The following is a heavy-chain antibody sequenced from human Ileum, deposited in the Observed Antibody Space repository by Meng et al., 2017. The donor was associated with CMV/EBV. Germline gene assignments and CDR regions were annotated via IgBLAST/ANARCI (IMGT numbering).Heavy chain of an antibody. CDR3: VRDFFTAEYSSPGDDFDY. D-gene: IGHD3-16*01. CDR2: IKSDGSII. CDR1: TFSRSC. V-gene: IGHV3-74*01. J-gene: IGHJ4*02. Sequence: TFSRSCMHWVRQAPEKGLVCVARIKSDGSIISYADSVKGRFTISRDNAKNTLYLQMNSLRAEDTAVYYCVRDFFTAEYSSPGDDFDYWGQGTLVTVSS.